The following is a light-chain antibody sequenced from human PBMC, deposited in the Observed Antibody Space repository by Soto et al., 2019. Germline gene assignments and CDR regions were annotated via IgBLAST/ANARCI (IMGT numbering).Light chain of an antibody. CDR2: DNN. V-gene: IGLV1-51*01. J-gene: IGLJ3*02. CDR3: GTWDSSLSGVV. Sequence: QSVLTQPPSVSAAPGQKVTISCSGSSSNIGNNYVSWYQQLPGTAPKLVIYDNNKRPSGIPDRFSGSKSGTSATLGITGLQTGDEADYYCGTWDSSLSGVVFGGGTKLTVL. CDR1: SSNIGNNY.